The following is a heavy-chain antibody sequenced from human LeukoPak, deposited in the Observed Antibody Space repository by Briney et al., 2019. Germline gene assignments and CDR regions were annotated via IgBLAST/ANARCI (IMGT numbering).Heavy chain of an antibody. CDR2: INPNSGGT. Sequence: ASVKVSCKASGYTFTGYYMHWARHAPGQGLEWMGWINPNSGGTNYAQKCQGRVTMTRDTSISTAYMELSRLRSDDTAVYYCARDGPYSGSSYYFAYWGQGTLVTVSS. V-gene: IGHV1-2*02. CDR1: GYTFTGYY. D-gene: IGHD1-26*01. CDR3: ARDGPYSGSSYYFAY. J-gene: IGHJ4*02.